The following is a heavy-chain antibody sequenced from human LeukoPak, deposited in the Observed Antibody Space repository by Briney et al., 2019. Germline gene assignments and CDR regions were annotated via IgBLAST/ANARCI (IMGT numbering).Heavy chain of an antibody. Sequence: PGGSLRLSCAASGITFSSYGMNWVRQAPGKGLEWISYISSTGSTIYYADSVKGRFTISRDNAKNSLDLQMNSLRAEDTAVYYCAKVGYYYDSSGYYGGGYFDYWGQGTLVTVSS. CDR3: AKVGYYYDSSGYYGGGYFDY. J-gene: IGHJ4*02. D-gene: IGHD3-22*01. V-gene: IGHV3-48*03. CDR2: ISSTGSTI. CDR1: GITFSSYG.